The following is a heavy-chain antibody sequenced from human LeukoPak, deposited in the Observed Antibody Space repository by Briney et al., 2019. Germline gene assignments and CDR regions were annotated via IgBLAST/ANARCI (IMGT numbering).Heavy chain of an antibody. D-gene: IGHD4-23*01. CDR2: IYPGDSDT. Sequence: GESLKISCKGSEYSFTSYWIGWVRQMPGKGLEWMGIIYPGDSDTRYSPSFQGQVTISTDKSISTAYLQWSSLKASDTAMYYCAKTNSGSGNWFDPWGQGTLVTVSS. CDR1: EYSFTSYW. V-gene: IGHV5-51*01. CDR3: AKTNSGSGNWFDP. J-gene: IGHJ5*02.